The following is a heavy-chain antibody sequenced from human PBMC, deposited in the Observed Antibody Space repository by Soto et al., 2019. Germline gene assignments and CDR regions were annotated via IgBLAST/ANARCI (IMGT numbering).Heavy chain of an antibody. CDR3: ARHTSGWHYYDY. D-gene: IGHD6-19*01. V-gene: IGHV3-11*06. J-gene: IGHJ4*02. CDR2: ISGSSRYT. CDR1: GFNFSDHY. Sequence: GGSLRLSCAASGFNFSDHYMNWIRQAPGKGLEWVSYISGSSRYTNFADSVKGRFTISRDNAKNSLYLQMSSLRAEDTAVYCCARHTSGWHYYDYWGQGTPVTVSS.